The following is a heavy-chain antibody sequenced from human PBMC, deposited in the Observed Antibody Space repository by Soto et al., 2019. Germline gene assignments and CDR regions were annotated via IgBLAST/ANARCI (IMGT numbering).Heavy chain of an antibody. Sequence: ASVKVSCKASGYTFTGYYMHWVRQAPGQGLEWMGWINPNSGGTNYAQKFQGWVTMTRDTSISTAYMELSRLRSDDTAVYYCARGDSYGYPEYFQHWGQGTLVTVS. CDR1: GYTFTGYY. CDR3: ARGDSYGYPEYFQH. CDR2: INPNSGGT. V-gene: IGHV1-2*04. J-gene: IGHJ1*01. D-gene: IGHD5-18*01.